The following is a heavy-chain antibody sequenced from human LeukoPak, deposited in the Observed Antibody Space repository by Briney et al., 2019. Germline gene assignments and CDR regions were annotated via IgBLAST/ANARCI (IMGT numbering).Heavy chain of an antibody. Sequence: GASVKLSCKASGGTFSSYAISWVRQAPGQGLEWMGRIIPILGIANYAQTFQGRVTITADKSTSTAYMGLSSLRSEDTAVYYCARGIAARLLFDYWGQGSLVTVSS. CDR2: IIPILGIA. CDR3: ARGIAARLLFDY. D-gene: IGHD6-6*01. CDR1: GGTFSSYA. V-gene: IGHV1-69*04. J-gene: IGHJ4*02.